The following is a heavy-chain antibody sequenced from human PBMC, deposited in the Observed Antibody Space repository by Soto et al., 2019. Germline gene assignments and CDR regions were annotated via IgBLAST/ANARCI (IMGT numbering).Heavy chain of an antibody. D-gene: IGHD6-13*01. J-gene: IGHJ5*02. CDR2: IYYSGST. CDR1: GVSVSSGSYY. Sequence: QVQLQESGPGLVKPSETLSLTCTVSGVSVSSGSYYWSWIRQPPGNGLEWIGYIYYSGSTNYNPDLKSRVTIAVDTSKNQFSLKLSAVTAADTAVYYCARVEQQLVRDNWFDPWGQGTLVTVSS. CDR3: ARVEQQLVRDNWFDP. V-gene: IGHV4-61*01.